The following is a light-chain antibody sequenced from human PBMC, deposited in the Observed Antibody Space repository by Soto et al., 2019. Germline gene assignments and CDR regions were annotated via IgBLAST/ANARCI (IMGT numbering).Light chain of an antibody. CDR3: QQRSNWPPYT. Sequence: EIVLTQSPATLSLSPGERATLSCRASQSISSYLAWYQQKSGQSPRLLIYDASNMATGIPARFSGSGSGTDFTLTISSLEPEDFAVYYCQQRSNWPPYTFGQGTKLEIK. CDR2: DAS. CDR1: QSISSY. J-gene: IGKJ2*01. V-gene: IGKV3-11*01.